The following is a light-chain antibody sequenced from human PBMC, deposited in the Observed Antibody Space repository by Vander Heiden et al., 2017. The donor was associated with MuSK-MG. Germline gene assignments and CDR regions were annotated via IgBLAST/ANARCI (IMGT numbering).Light chain of an antibody. CDR1: GSDVAFYSY. J-gene: IGLJ3*02. V-gene: IGLV2-11*01. CDR2: DVT. CDR3: CSYAGSRV. Sequence: SALTQPRSVSGSPGQSVTISCTGTGSDVAFYSYVSGYQQHPGTAPKLIIYDVTKRPSGVPDRFSGSRSDYTASLTISGLQAEDEADYHCCSYAGSRVFGGGTRLT.